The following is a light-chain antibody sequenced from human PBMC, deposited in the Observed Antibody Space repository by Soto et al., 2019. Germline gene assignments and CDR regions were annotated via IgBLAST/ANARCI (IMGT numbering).Light chain of an antibody. CDR3: QHRSNLPLT. J-gene: IGKJ4*01. V-gene: IGKV3-11*01. CDR2: DAS. CDR1: ENINTY. Sequence: IVLTQSPATLSVSPWPRATLSCRASENINTYLAWYQQKPGQAPKLLIYDASNRATGIPARFSASGSGTDFTLTISSLEPEDFAVYYCQHRSNLPLTCGGGTKVEIK.